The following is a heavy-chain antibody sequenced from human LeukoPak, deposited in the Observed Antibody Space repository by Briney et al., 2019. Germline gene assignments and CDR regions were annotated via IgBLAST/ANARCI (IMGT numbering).Heavy chain of an antibody. D-gene: IGHD5-12*01. J-gene: IGHJ4*02. CDR2: ISSSSSYT. V-gene: IGHV3-21*01. CDR1: GFTFSSYS. CDR3: ARGRGYSGYDFAY. Sequence: GGSLRLSCAASGFTFSSYSMNWVRQAPGKGLEWDSSISSSSSYTYYADSVKGRFTISRDSAKNSLYLQMDSLRAEDTAVYNSARGRGYSGYDFAYRGQGTLVTVSS.